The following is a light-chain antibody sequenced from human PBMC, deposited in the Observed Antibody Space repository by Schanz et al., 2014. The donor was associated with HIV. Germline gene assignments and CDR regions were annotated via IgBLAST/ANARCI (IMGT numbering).Light chain of an antibody. J-gene: IGLJ3*02. CDR1: SGDVGAYDT. V-gene: IGLV2-8*01. CDR3: GSYAGPNWL. Sequence: QSALTQPPSASGSPGQSVAISCNGTSGDVGAYDTVSWYQQHPGQAPQLMIYEVDQRPSGVPDRFSGSKSGNTASLTVSGLQAEDEAHYYCGSYAGPNWLFGGGTKLTVL. CDR2: EVD.